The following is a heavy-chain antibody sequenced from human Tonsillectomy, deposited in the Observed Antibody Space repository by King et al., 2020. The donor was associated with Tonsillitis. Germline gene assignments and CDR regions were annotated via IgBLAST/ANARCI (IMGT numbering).Heavy chain of an antibody. Sequence: VQLVESGGGLVQPGGSLRLSCAASGFTFSSYWMHWVRQAPGKGLVWVSRINSDGSSTSYADSVKGRFTISRDNAKKTLYLQMNSLRAEDTAVYYCAREWRSYSCYDYIDYWGQGTLVTVSS. CDR1: GFTFSSYW. D-gene: IGHD5-12*01. V-gene: IGHV3-74*01. CDR3: AREWRSYSCYDYIDY. CDR2: INSDGSST. J-gene: IGHJ4*02.